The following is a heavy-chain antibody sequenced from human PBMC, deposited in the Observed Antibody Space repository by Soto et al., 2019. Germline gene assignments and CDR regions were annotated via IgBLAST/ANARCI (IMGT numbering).Heavy chain of an antibody. CDR2: ISSSSSYI. Sequence: GGSLRLSCAASGFTFSSYSMNWDRQAPGKGLEWVSSISSSSSYIYYADSVKGRFTISRDNSKNTLYLQMNSLRAEDTAVYYCARRTIVVVPAAITLRHYYGMDVWGQGTTVTVSS. CDR3: ARRTIVVVPAAITLRHYYGMDV. D-gene: IGHD2-2*02. J-gene: IGHJ6*02. V-gene: IGHV3-21*04. CDR1: GFTFSSYS.